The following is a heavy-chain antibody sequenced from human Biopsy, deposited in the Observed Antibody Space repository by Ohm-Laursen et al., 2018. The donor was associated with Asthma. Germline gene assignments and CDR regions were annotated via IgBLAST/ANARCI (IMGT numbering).Heavy chain of an antibody. D-gene: IGHD3-22*01. CDR2: IHHSGTS. J-gene: IGHJ4*02. CDR3: ARIPRRSGSYFVDY. Sequence: TLSLTCTVSGDSITSGGCCWNWIRQHPGKGLEWIGYIHHSGTSYFNPSLKSRVSFSRDTSKNQFSLRLSSVTAPDTAVYYCARIPRRSGSYFVDYWGQGTLVTVSS. V-gene: IGHV4-31*03. CDR1: GDSITSGGCC.